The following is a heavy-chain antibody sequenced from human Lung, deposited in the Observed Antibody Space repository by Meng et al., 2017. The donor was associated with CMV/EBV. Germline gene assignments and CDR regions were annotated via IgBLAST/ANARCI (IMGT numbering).Heavy chain of an antibody. Sequence: GGSLRLSCAASGFTFSNYEMHWVRQAPGKGLKWVAYISLGEATVHYADSVKGRFTISRDNAKNFLYLQMNSLRAEDTAVYYCARMYSGSRPFAAWGQGTLVTGSS. V-gene: IGHV3-48*03. CDR2: ISLGEATV. D-gene: IGHD3-10*01. J-gene: IGHJ5*02. CDR1: GFTFSNYE. CDR3: ARMYSGSRPFAA.